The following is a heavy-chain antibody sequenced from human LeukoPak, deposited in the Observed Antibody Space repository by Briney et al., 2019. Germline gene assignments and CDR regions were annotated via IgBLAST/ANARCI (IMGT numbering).Heavy chain of an antibody. CDR1: GFTFSNYS. CDR3: ARENSGWYTYWYYYMDV. CDR2: IYHSGST. D-gene: IGHD6-19*01. V-gene: IGHV4-38-2*02. Sequence: GSLRLSCAASGFTFSNYSMNWVRQAPGKGLEWIGSIYHSGSTYYNPSLKSRVTISVDTSKNQFSLKLTSVTAADTALYYCARENSGWYTYWYYYMDVWGKGTTVTISS. J-gene: IGHJ6*03.